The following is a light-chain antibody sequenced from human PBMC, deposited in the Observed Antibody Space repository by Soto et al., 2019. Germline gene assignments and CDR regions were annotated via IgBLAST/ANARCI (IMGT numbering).Light chain of an antibody. CDR2: DAS. V-gene: IGKV3-11*01. Sequence: EIVLTQSPATLSLSPGERATLSCRASQSVSSYLAWYQQKPGQAPRLLIYDASNRATGIPARFSGSGSGTDVSPTISSLEPEDFAVFYCQQRSNWPPPTFGGGTKVEIK. CDR1: QSVSSY. J-gene: IGKJ4*01. CDR3: QQRSNWPPPT.